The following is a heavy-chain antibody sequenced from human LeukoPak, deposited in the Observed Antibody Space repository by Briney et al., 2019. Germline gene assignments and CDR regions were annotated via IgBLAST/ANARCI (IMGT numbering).Heavy chain of an antibody. J-gene: IGHJ5*02. D-gene: IGHD6-13*01. V-gene: IGHV4-59*08. CDR3: ARHNSSSYLVTFDP. CDR2: IYYSGST. Sequence: PSETLSLTCTVSGXSISPYFWSWIRQPPGKGLEWIGSIYYSGSTNYNPSLKSRVTISVDTSKSQFSLKLSSVTAADTAVYYCARHNSSSYLVTFDPWGQGTLVTVSS. CDR1: GXSISPYF.